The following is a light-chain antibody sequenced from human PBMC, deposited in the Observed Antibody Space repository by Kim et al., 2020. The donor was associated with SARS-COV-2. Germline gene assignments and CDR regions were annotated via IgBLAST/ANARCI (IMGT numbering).Light chain of an antibody. Sequence: QSALTQPASVSGSPGQSITISCTGTSSDVGGYNYVSWYQQHPGKAPKLMIYDVSERPSGVSNRFSGSKSGNTASLTISGLQAEDEADYYCSSYTNSNTFVFGAGTQLTVL. CDR1: SSDVGGYNY. CDR3: SSYTNSNTFV. CDR2: DVS. V-gene: IGLV2-14*01. J-gene: IGLJ2*01.